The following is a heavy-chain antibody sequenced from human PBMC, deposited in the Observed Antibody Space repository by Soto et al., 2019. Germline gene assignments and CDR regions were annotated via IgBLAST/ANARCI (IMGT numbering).Heavy chain of an antibody. J-gene: IGHJ6*02. V-gene: IGHV3-15*07. CDR1: GFTFSNAW. Sequence: GGSLRLSCAASGFTFSNAWMNWVRQAPGKGLEWVGRIKSKTDGGTTDYAAPVKGRFTISRDDSKNTLYLQVNSLKTEDTAVYYCFSGSGYYYYGMDVWGQGTTVTVSS. CDR2: IKSKTDGGTT. D-gene: IGHD3-10*01. CDR3: FSGSGYYYYGMDV.